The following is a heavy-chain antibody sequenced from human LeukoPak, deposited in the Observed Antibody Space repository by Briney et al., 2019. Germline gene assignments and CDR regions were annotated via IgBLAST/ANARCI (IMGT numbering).Heavy chain of an antibody. D-gene: IGHD3-10*01. CDR2: IYYSGSP. Sequence: PSQTLSLTCTVSGGSISSGSFYWSWIRQPPGKGLEWIGSIYYSGSPYYNPSLKSRVTISVDTSKKQFSLKLSSVTAADTAVYYCARHVGFITMVRGVINNNWFDPWGQGTLVTVSS. J-gene: IGHJ5*02. CDR3: ARHVGFITMVRGVINNNWFDP. V-gene: IGHV4-39*01. CDR1: GGSISSGSFY.